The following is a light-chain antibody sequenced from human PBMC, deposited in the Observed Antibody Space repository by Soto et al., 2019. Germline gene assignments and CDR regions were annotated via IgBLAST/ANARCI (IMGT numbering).Light chain of an antibody. V-gene: IGKV3-20*01. CDR3: QQYGSSPPGFT. J-gene: IGKJ3*01. CDR2: GAS. CDR1: QSVSSTY. Sequence: EIVLTQSPGTLSLFPGERATLSCRASQSVSSTYFAWYRQKPGQPPSLLIYGASNRATGVPDRFSGSGSGTDFTLTISRLEPEDFAVYSCQQYGSSPPGFTFGPGTTVDIK.